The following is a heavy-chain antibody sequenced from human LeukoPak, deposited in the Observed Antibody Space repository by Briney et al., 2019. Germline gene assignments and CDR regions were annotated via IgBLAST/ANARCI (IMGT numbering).Heavy chain of an antibody. Sequence: ASVKVSCKASGYTFTGYYMHWVRQAPGKGLEWMGGFDPEDGETIYAQKFQGRVTMTEDTSTDTAYMELSSLRSEDTAVYYCATTTVRTNGVSFDYWGQGTLVTVSS. CDR2: FDPEDGET. J-gene: IGHJ4*02. CDR3: ATTTVRTNGVSFDY. V-gene: IGHV1-24*01. D-gene: IGHD2-8*01. CDR1: GYTFTGYY.